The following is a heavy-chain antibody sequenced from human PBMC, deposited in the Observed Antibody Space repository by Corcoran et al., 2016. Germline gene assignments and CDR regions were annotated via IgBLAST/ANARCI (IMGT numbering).Heavy chain of an antibody. V-gene: IGHV5-51*01. D-gene: IGHD6-13*01. CDR1: GYSFTSYW. CDR3: ARTEHQLVPPYYYYGMDV. Sequence: EVQLVQSGAEVKKPGESLKISCKGSGYSFTSYWIGWVRQMPGKGLEWMGIIYPGDSDTRYSPSFQGQVTISADKSISTAYLQWSSLKASDTAMYYCARTEHQLVPPYYYYGMDVWGQGTTVTVSS. CDR2: IYPGDSDT. J-gene: IGHJ6*02.